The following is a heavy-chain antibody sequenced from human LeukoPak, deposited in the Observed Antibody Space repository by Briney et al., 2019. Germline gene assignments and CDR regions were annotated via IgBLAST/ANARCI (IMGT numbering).Heavy chain of an antibody. CDR3: ARIRDGYNDAYDI. CDR1: GYTFTNYY. V-gene: IGHV1-46*01. J-gene: IGHJ3*02. Sequence: GASVKVSCKASGYTFTNYYIHWVRQAPGQGLEWMGLINPGGDNTNYAQNFQGRVTMTRDTSASTVYMELSSLRSEDTAIYYRARIRDGYNDAYDIWGQGTVVTVPS. D-gene: IGHD5-24*01. CDR2: INPGGDNT.